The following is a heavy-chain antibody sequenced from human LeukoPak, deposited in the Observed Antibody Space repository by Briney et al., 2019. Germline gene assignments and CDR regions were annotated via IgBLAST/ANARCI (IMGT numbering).Heavy chain of an antibody. CDR3: ARESEYSYGSPSTESFDP. V-gene: IGHV1-69*13. CDR2: IIPIFGTA. J-gene: IGHJ5*02. CDR1: GGTFISYA. D-gene: IGHD5-18*01. Sequence: ASVKVSCKASGGTFISYAISWVRQAPGQGLEWMGGIIPIFGTANYAQKFQGRVTITADESTSTAYMELSSLRSEDTAVYYCARESEYSYGSPSTESFDPWGQGTLVTVSS.